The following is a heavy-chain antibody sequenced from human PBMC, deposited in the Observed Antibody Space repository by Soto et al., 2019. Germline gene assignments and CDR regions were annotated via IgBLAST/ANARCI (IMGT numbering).Heavy chain of an antibody. V-gene: IGHV4-34*01. J-gene: IGHJ4*02. Sequence: QVQLQQWGAGLLKPSETLSLTCAVYGGSFSGYYWSWIRQPPGKGLEWIGEINHSRSTNYNPSLKSRVTISVDTSKNQFSLKLGSVTAADTAVYYCARGKGDYIWGSYRTKHFDYWGQGTLVTVSS. CDR2: INHSRST. CDR3: ARGKGDYIWGSYRTKHFDY. CDR1: GGSFSGYY. D-gene: IGHD3-16*02.